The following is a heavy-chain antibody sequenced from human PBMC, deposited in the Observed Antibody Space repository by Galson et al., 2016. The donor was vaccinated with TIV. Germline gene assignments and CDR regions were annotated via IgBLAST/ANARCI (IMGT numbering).Heavy chain of an antibody. V-gene: IGHV1-2*02. Sequence: SVKVSCKASGYTFSDYYMHWVRQVPGQGLEWMGWINPNSGGTVYAQRSQGRVTMTRDTSITTAYMDLSRLRSDDTAVYYCARDDGSTSGSNYWGQGTLVTVSS. D-gene: IGHD3-22*01. CDR1: GYTFSDYY. CDR2: INPNSGGT. CDR3: ARDDGSTSGSNY. J-gene: IGHJ4*02.